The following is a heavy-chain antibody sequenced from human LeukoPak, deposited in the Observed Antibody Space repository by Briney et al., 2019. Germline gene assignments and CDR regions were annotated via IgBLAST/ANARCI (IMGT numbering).Heavy chain of an antibody. J-gene: IGHJ6*03. V-gene: IGHV6-1*01. CDR2: TYYRSKWYN. Sequence: SQTLSLTCAISGDSVSSNSAAWNWIRQSPSSGLEWLGRTYYRSKWYNDYAVSVKSRITINPDTSKNQFSLQLNSVTPEDTAVYYCARVVVVPAAKQDYYYYYYMDVWGKGTTVTVSS. CDR3: ARVVVVPAAKQDYYYYYYMDV. CDR1: GDSVSSNSAA. D-gene: IGHD2-2*01.